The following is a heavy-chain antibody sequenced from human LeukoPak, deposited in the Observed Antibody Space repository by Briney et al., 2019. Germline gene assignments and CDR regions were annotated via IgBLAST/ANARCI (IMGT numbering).Heavy chain of an antibody. D-gene: IGHD3-3*01. V-gene: IGHV1-8*02. CDR2: MNPNSGNT. J-gene: IGHJ5*02. CDR3: ARGGLRFLEWLSSAYNWFDP. CDR1: GYTFTGYY. Sequence: ASVKVSCKASGYTFTGYYMHWVRQATGQGLEWMGWMNPNSGNTGYAQKFQGRVTVTRNTSISTAYMELSSLRSEDTAVYYCARGGLRFLEWLSSAYNWFDPWGQGTLVTVSS.